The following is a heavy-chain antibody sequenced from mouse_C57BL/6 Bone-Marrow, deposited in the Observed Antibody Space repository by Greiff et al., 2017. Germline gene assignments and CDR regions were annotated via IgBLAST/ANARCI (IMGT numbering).Heavy chain of an antibody. CDR1: GYTFTGYW. CDR3: ARGRYARDY. Sequence: QVQLQQSGAELMKPGASVKLSCKASGYTFTGYWIEWVKQRPGHGLEWIGAIFPGSGSTTYNEKFKGKATFTADTSSNTAYMQLSSLTTEDSASSCGARGRYARDYGGRGTSATVTS. J-gene: IGHJ4*01. V-gene: IGHV1-9*01. CDR2: IFPGSGST.